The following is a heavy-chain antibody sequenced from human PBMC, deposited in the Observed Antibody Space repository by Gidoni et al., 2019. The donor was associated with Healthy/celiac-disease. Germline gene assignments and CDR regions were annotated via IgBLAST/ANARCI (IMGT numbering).Heavy chain of an antibody. V-gene: IGHV3-30-3*01. CDR1: GFTFRSYA. CDR2: ISYDGSNK. J-gene: IGHJ4*02. Sequence: QVQLVESGGGVVQPGRSLRLSCAASGFTFRSYAMHWVRQAPGKGLEWVAVISYDGSNKYYADSVKGRFTISRDNSKNTLYLQMNSLRAEDTAVYYCARDRLAGFDYWGQGTLVTVSS. CDR3: ARDRLAGFDY.